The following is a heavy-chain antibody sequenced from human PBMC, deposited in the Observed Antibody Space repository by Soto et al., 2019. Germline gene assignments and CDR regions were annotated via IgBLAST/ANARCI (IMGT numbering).Heavy chain of an antibody. J-gene: IGHJ6*02. D-gene: IGHD3-9*01. V-gene: IGHV3-30-3*01. CDR2: ISYDGSNK. CDR1: GFTFSSYA. Sequence: GGSLRLSCAASGFTFSSYAMHWVRQAPGKGLEWAAVISYDGSNKYYADSVKGRFTISRDNSKNTLYLQMNSLRAEDTAVYYCARSLSVLRYFDWLLYYGMDVWGQGTTVTVSS. CDR3: ARSLSVLRYFDWLLYYGMDV.